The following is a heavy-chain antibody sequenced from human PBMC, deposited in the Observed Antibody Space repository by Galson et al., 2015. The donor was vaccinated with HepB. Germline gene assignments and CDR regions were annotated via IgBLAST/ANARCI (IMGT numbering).Heavy chain of an antibody. CDR3: AREWRITFRGVIAYFDY. CDR1: GGTFSSYA. V-gene: IGHV1-69*13. D-gene: IGHD3-16*02. Sequence: SVKVSCKASGGTFSSYAISWVRQAPGQGLEWMGGIIPIFGTANYAQKFQGRVTITADESTSTAYMELSSLRSEDTAVYYCAREWRITFRGVIAYFDYWGQGTLVTVSS. J-gene: IGHJ4*02. CDR2: IIPIFGTA.